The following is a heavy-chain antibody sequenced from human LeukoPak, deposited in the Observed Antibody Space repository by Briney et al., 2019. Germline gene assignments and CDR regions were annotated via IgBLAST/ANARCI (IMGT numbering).Heavy chain of an antibody. D-gene: IGHD3-10*01. V-gene: IGHV3-11*01. CDR2: ISSSGSTI. Sequence: GGSLRLSCAASGFTLSDYYMSWIRQAPGKGLEWVSYISSSGSTIYYADSVKGRFTISRDNAKNSLYLQMNSLRAEDTAVYYCARVRLWFGELNYYYYGMDVWGQGTTVTVSS. CDR1: GFTLSDYY. CDR3: ARVRLWFGELNYYYYGMDV. J-gene: IGHJ6*02.